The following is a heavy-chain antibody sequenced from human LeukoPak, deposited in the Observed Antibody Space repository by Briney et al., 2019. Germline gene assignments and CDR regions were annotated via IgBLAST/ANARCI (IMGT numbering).Heavy chain of an antibody. V-gene: IGHV4-31*03. D-gene: IGHD3-22*01. CDR2: IYYSGST. CDR3: ARAGDYYDSSGYPYYFDY. CDR1: GGSISSGGYY. Sequence: SQTLSLTCTVSGGSISSGGYYWSWIRQHPGKCLEWIGYIYYSGSTYYNPSLKSRVTISVDTSKNQFSLKLSSVTAADTAVYYCARAGDYYDSSGYPYYFDYWGQGTLVTVSS. J-gene: IGHJ4*02.